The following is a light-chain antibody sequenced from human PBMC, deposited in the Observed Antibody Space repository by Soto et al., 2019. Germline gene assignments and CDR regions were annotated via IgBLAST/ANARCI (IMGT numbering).Light chain of an antibody. V-gene: IGKV3-11*01. J-gene: IGKJ1*01. CDR1: QSVGRNY. Sequence: EIVLTQSPATLSLSPGERATLSSRASQSVGRNYLAWFQHKPGQAPRLLIYDTSNRATGIPARFSGSGSGTDFTLTISRLETEDFAVYYCHQRKSWPRTFGQGTKVDIK. CDR3: HQRKSWPRT. CDR2: DTS.